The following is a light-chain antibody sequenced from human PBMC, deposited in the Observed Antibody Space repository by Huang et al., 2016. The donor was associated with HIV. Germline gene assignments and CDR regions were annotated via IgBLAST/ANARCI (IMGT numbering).Light chain of an antibody. CDR3: QQYNNWPPWT. Sequence: EIVMTLSPATLSVSPGESATLSCRASQSVSSNLAWYQQKPGQAPRLLIYGASTRATGVPARCSGSGSGTEFTLTISSLQSEDFAVYYCQQYNNWPPWTFGQGTKVEIK. CDR1: QSVSSN. CDR2: GAS. V-gene: IGKV3-15*01. J-gene: IGKJ1*01.